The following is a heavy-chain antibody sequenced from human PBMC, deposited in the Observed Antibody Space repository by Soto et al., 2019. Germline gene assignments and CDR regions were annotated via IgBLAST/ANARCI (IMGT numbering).Heavy chain of an antibody. J-gene: IGHJ5*02. CDR2: IYHSGST. CDR1: GGSISSGNW. D-gene: IGHD5-12*01. CDR3: ARGLRDGYRHSWFDP. Sequence: QVQLQESGPGLVKPSGTLSLTCTVSGGSISSGNWWSWVRQPPGKGLEWIGEIYHSGSTNYNPSLKSRVTISVDKSKNQFSLNLSSVTAADTAVYYCARGLRDGYRHSWFDPWGQGTLVTVAS. V-gene: IGHV4-4*02.